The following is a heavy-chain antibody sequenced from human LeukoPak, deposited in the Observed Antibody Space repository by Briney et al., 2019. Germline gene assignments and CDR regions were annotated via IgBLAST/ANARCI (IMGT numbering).Heavy chain of an antibody. CDR3: ARVLSSAAADQETFDY. CDR2: IYYSGST. Sequence: SETQSLTCTVSGGSISSGGYYWSWIRQHPGKGLEWIGYIYYSGSTYYNPSLKSRVTISVDTSKNQFSLKLSSVTAADTAVYYCARVLSSAAADQETFDYWGQGTLVTVSS. V-gene: IGHV4-31*03. CDR1: GGSISSGGYY. J-gene: IGHJ4*02. D-gene: IGHD6-13*01.